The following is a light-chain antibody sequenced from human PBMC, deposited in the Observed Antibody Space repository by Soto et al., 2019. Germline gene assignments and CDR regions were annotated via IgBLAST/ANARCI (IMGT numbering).Light chain of an antibody. Sequence: EIVMTQSPATLSVSPGERATLSCRASQSVSSNLAWYQQKPGQAPRLLIYGVSTRATGIPARFSGSGSGTGFTLTISSLQSEDFATYYCQHYNNWPHLTFGGGTKVEIK. CDR3: QHYNNWPHLT. J-gene: IGKJ4*01. V-gene: IGKV3-15*01. CDR2: GVS. CDR1: QSVSSN.